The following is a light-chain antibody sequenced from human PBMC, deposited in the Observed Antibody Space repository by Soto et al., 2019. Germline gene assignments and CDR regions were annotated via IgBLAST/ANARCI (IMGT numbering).Light chain of an antibody. CDR2: DAS. CDR3: QQYSSYST. V-gene: IGKV1-5*01. Sequence: DIQMTKSPSTLSASVGDRVTITCRASQSISSGLAWYQQKPVKAPKLLIYDASILESGVPSRFSGSGSGTEFTLTSSSLQPDDFATYYCQQYSSYSTFGQGTKVDIK. CDR1: QSISSG. J-gene: IGKJ1*01.